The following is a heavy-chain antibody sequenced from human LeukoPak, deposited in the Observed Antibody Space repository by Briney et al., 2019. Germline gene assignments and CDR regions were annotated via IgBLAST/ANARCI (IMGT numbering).Heavy chain of an antibody. Sequence: GRSLRLSCGASGFSFSTYGMHWVRQAPGKGLEWVALIWNAGTNTYYADSVKGRFTISRDNSKNTQYLQMNSLRGEDTAVYYCVGDTPPGGDYYFDYWGQGTLVIVSS. CDR2: IWNAGTNT. V-gene: IGHV3-33*01. D-gene: IGHD3-16*01. J-gene: IGHJ4*02. CDR1: GFSFSTYG. CDR3: VGDTPPGGDYYFDY.